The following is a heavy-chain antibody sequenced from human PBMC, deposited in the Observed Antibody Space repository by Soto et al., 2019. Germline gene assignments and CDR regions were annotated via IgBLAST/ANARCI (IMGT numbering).Heavy chain of an antibody. J-gene: IGHJ5*02. CDR2: ISAYNGNT. V-gene: IGHV1-18*01. CDR3: ARVPVAATVYGWFDP. CDR1: GYTFTSYG. D-gene: IGHD2-15*01. Sequence: QVQLVQSGAEVKKPGASVKVSCKASGYTFTSYGIIWVRQAPGQGHEWMGWISAYNGNTKYAQKVQGRVTMTTDISTSTAYRELRSLRSEDTAVYYCARVPVAATVYGWFDPWGQGTLVTVSS.